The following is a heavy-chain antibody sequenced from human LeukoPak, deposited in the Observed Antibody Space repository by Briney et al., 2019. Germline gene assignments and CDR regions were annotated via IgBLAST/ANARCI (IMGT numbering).Heavy chain of an antibody. CDR1: GGSISSGGYS. CDR2: IYHSGST. V-gene: IGHV4-30-2*01. D-gene: IGHD2-15*01. Sequence: SETLSLTCAVSGGSISSGGYSWSWVRQPPGKGLEWIGYIYHSGSTYYNPSLKSRVTISVDRSKNQFSLKLSSVTAADTAVYYCARDDLAASAFDIWGQRTLVTVSS. J-gene: IGHJ4*02. CDR3: ARDDLAASAFDI.